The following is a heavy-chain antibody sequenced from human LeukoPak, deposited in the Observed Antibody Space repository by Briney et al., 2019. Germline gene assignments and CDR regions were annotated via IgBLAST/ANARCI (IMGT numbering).Heavy chain of an antibody. Sequence: PSETLSLTCAVYGGSFSGYYWSWIRQPPGKGLEWIGEINHSGSTNYNPSLKSRVTISVDTSKNQFSLKLSSVTAADTAVYYCARGLFFDWIDPWGQGTLVTVSS. J-gene: IGHJ5*02. V-gene: IGHV4-34*01. CDR3: ARGLFFDWIDP. CDR2: INHSGST. CDR1: GGSFSGYY.